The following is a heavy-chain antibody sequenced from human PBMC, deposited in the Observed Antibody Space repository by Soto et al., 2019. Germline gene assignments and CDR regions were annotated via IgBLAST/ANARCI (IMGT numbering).Heavy chain of an antibody. CDR2: ISYDGNNN. J-gene: IGHJ6*03. V-gene: IGHV3-30*03. CDR3: ARDRGANYMDG. Sequence: GGSLRLSCAASGFTFSSYGMHWVRQAPGKGLEWVAIISYDGNNNYYADSVKGRFTISRDNSNNMVYLQMNSLRAEDTAVYYCARDRGANYMDGWGKGTTVTVSS. D-gene: IGHD1-26*01. CDR1: GFTFSSYG.